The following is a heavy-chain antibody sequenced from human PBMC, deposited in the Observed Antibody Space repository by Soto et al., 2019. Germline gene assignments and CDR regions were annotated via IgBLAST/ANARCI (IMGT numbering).Heavy chain of an antibody. CDR2: MYPDDSDI. CDR1: GYSFSFYW. CDR3: ARHSSTILQHLDL. V-gene: IGHV5-51*01. Sequence: PGESLKISCKASGYSFSFYWIGWVRQMPGKGLEWMAIMYPDDSDIRYSPPFEAHVTISADKSTSTAFLQWSSLKASDTAMYYCARHSSTILQHLDLWGQGTLVTVSS. J-gene: IGHJ5*02. D-gene: IGHD1-1*01.